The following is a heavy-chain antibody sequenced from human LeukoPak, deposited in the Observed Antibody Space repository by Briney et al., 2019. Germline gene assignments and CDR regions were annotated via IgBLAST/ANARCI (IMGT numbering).Heavy chain of an antibody. CDR3: AKGLRLGELSSGFDY. D-gene: IGHD3-16*02. J-gene: IGHJ4*02. V-gene: IGHV3-23*01. CDR2: ISNNGGSA. CDR1: GFTFSNYA. Sequence: PGGSLRLSCGASGFTFSNYAMNWVRQAPGKGLEWGSGISNNGGSAYYADSVKGRFTISRDNSRSTLYLQMNSLRAEDTAVYYCAKGLRLGELSSGFDYWGQGTLVTVSS.